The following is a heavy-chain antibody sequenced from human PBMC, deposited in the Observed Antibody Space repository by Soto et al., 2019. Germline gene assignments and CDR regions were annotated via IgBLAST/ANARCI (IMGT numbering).Heavy chain of an antibody. V-gene: IGHV1-69*04. CDR1: GGTFSSYT. D-gene: IGHD3-16*02. Sequence: SVKVSCKASGGTFSSYTISWVRQAPGQGLEWMGRIIPILGIANYAQKFQGRGTITADKSTSTAYMELSSLRSEDTAVYYCARDGGGYDYIWGSYRHSNLDYWGQGTLVTVS. J-gene: IGHJ4*02. CDR2: IIPILGIA. CDR3: ARDGGGYDYIWGSYRHSNLDY.